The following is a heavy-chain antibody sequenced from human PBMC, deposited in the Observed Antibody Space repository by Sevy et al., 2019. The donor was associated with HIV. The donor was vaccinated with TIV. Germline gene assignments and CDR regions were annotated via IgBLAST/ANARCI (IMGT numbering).Heavy chain of an antibody. CDR1: GFVFEDYG. CDR2: INWNGGGT. D-gene: IGHD2-21*02. J-gene: IGHJ4*02. CDR3: ARERSCGGGCYYFDT. V-gene: IGHV3-20*04. Sequence: GGSLRLSCAASGFVFEDYGMNWVRQAPGKGLECVSGINWNGGGTGYADSVKGRFTISRDNAKNSLYLQMNSLRAEDTAIYYCARERSCGGGCYYFDTWGQGALVTVSS.